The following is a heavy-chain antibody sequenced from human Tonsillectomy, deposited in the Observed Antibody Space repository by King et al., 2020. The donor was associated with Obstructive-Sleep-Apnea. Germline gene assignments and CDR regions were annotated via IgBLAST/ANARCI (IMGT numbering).Heavy chain of an antibody. J-gene: IGHJ6*02. CDR1: GGSFSGYY. CDR2: INHSGST. D-gene: IGHD2-2*01. CDR3: ARRSVVVPAAFYYYGMDV. V-gene: IGHV4-34*01. Sequence: VQLQQWGAGLLKPSETLSLTCAVYGGSFSGYYWSWIRQPPGKGLEWIGEINHSGSTNYNPSLKSRVTISVDTSKNQFSLKLSSVTAADTAVYYCARRSVVVPAAFYYYGMDVWGQGTTVTVSS.